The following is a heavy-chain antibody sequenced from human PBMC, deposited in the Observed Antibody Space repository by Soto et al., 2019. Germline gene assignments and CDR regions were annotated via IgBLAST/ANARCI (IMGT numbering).Heavy chain of an antibody. D-gene: IGHD6-13*01. CDR1: GYSFTSYW. CDR3: ARRGESVIFGSSWPLFDY. V-gene: IGHV5-51*01. J-gene: IGHJ4*02. CDR2: IYPGDSDT. Sequence: LGESLKISCKGSGYSFTSYWIGWVRQMPGKGLEWMGIIYPGDSDTRYSPSLQGQVTISADKSISTAYLQWSSLKASDTAMYYCARRGESVIFGSSWPLFDYWGQGTLVTVSS.